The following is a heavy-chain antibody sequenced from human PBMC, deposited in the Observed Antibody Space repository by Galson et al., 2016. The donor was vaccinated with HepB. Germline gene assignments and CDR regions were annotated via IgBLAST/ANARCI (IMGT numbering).Heavy chain of an antibody. D-gene: IGHD6-13*01. CDR1: GYSFTTYG. Sequence: SVKVSCKASGYSFTTYGFSWVRQAPGQGLEWIGWISAYNGTIKYTEKFQGRVTMTTETSTRTAYMELKSLTSDDTAVYYCARDLIAAPGIFYYYYGMDVWGQGTTVTVS. CDR3: ARDLIAAPGIFYYYYGMDV. CDR2: ISAYNGTI. V-gene: IGHV1-18*01. J-gene: IGHJ6*02.